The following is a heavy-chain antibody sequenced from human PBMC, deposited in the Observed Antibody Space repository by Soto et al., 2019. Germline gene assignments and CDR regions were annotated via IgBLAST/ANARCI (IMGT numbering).Heavy chain of an antibody. CDR3: ATTVIIPDSVDS. CDR1: GYTFTNFG. V-gene: IGHV1-18*01. J-gene: IGHJ4*02. CDR2: ISAYNGNT. Sequence: ASVKVSCKASGYTFTNFGISWVRQAPGQGLEWMGWISAYNGNTNYAQNFQGRVTMTTNTSTSTAYMELTNLRSDDTAVYYCATTVIIPDSVDSWGQGTLVTVSS. D-gene: IGHD4-17*01.